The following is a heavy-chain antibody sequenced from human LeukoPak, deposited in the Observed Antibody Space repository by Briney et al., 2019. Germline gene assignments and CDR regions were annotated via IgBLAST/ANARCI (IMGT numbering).Heavy chain of an antibody. CDR1: GYTFTSYD. Sequence: GASVKVSCKASGYTFTSYDINWVRQATGQGLEWMGWMNPNSGNTGYAQKFQGRVTMTRNTSISTAYMELSSLRSEDTAVYYCARARTNRGSYYYYFDYWGQGTLVTVSS. J-gene: IGHJ4*02. D-gene: IGHD1-26*01. V-gene: IGHV1-8*01. CDR3: ARARTNRGSYYYYFDY. CDR2: MNPNSGNT.